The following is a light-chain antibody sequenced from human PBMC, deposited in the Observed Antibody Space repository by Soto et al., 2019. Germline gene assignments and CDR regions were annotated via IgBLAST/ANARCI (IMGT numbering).Light chain of an antibody. V-gene: IGLV1-51*01. J-gene: IGLJ1*01. CDR1: SSNIGNNY. CDR3: GTWDSSLSAYV. Sequence: QSVLTQPPSVSAAPGQKVTISCSGSSSNIGNNYVSWYQQLPGTAPKLLIHDNNKRPSGIPDRFSGSKSGTSATLGITGLQTGDEANYYGGTWDSSLSAYVVGTVTKV. CDR2: DNN.